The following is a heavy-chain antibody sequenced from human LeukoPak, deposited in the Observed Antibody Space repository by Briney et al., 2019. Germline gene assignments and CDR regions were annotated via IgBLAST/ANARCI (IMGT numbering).Heavy chain of an antibody. J-gene: IGHJ5*02. Sequence: GGSLRLSCAASGFTFSDYYMSWIRQAPGKGLEWVSYISSSGSTIYYADSVKGRFTISRDNAKNLLYLQMNSLRAEDTAVYYCARDRRAMDYDFWSGYYIGRFDPWGQGTLVTVSS. CDR2: ISSSGSTI. CDR3: ARDRRAMDYDFWSGYYIGRFDP. V-gene: IGHV3-11*04. D-gene: IGHD3-3*01. CDR1: GFTFSDYY.